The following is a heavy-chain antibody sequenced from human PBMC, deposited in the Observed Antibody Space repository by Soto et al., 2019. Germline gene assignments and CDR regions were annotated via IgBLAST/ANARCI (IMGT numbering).Heavy chain of an antibody. J-gene: IGHJ4*02. D-gene: IGHD2-15*01. Sequence: QVQLQESGPGLVKPSQTLSLTCTVSGGSISSGGYYWSWIRQHPGKGLEWIGYIYYSGSTYYNPSLKSRVTISVDTSKNQFSLKLSYVTAADTAVYYCARDRCSGGSCYFDYLGQGTLVTGSS. CDR2: IYYSGST. CDR1: GGSISSGGYY. V-gene: IGHV4-31*03. CDR3: ARDRCSGGSCYFDY.